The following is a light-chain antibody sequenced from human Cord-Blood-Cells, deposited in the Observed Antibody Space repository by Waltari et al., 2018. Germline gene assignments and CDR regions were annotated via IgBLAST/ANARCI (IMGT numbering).Light chain of an antibody. CDR1: SSDVGGYNY. CDR2: DVS. Sequence: QSALTQPRSVSGSPGQSVTISCTGTSSDVGGYNYVSWYQQHPGKAPKPMIYDVSKRPSGVPDRFSGSKSGNTASQTISGLQAEDEADYYCCSYAGSYSYVFGTGTKVTVL. CDR3: CSYAGSYSYV. J-gene: IGLJ1*01. V-gene: IGLV2-11*01.